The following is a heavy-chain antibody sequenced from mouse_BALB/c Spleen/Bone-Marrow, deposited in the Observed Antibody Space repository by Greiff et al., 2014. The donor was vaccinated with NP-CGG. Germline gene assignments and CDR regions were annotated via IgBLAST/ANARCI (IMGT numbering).Heavy chain of an antibody. CDR2: IYPGSGST. V-gene: IGHV1S22*01. CDR3: TKGLPSAY. J-gene: IGHJ3*01. Sequence: LQQSGSELVRPGAPVKLSCKASGYTFTSYWMHWVKQRPGQGLEWIGNIYPGSGSTNYDEKFKSKATLTVDTPSSTAYMQLSSLTSEDSAVYYCTKGLPSAYWGQGTLVTVSA. D-gene: IGHD2-4*01. CDR1: GYTFTSYW.